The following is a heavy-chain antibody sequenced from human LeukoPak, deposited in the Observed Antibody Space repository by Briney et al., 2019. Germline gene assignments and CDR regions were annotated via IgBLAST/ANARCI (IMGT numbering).Heavy chain of an antibody. CDR1: RFTFSSYT. D-gene: IGHD2-2*02. V-gene: IGHV3-21*01. CDR3: ARDHLTCSSTSCYTDPFFDY. CDR2: ISSSSSYI. Sequence: GGSLRLSCSASRFTFSSYTMNWVRQAPGKGLEWVSSISSSSSYICYADSVKGRFTISRDNAENSLYLQMNSLRAEDTAVYYCARDHLTCSSTSCYTDPFFDYWGQGTLVTVSS. J-gene: IGHJ4*02.